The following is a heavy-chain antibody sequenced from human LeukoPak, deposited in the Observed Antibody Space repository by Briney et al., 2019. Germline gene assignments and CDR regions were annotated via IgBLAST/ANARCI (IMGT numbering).Heavy chain of an antibody. D-gene: IGHD6-6*01. CDR3: ARGGSSPGAAFDI. CDR2: IKQDGSEK. CDR1: GFTCSSYW. V-gene: IGHV3-7*01. J-gene: IGHJ3*02. Sequence: GGSLRLSCAASGFTCSSYWMSWVRQAPGKGLEWVANIKQDGSEKYYVDSVKGRFTISRDNAKNSLYLQMNSLRAEDAAVYYCARGGSSPGAAFDIWGQGTMVTVYS.